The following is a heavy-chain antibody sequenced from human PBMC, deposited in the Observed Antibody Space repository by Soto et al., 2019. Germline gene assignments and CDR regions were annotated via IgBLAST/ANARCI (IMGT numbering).Heavy chain of an antibody. V-gene: IGHV3-30*18. Sequence: QVQLVESGGGVVQPGRSLRLSCAASGFTFSSYAMHWVRQAPGKGLEWVAIISYGGSNKYYAGSVKGRFTISRDNSKNTLYLQLNSLRIEDTAVYYCAKDSGIRDGYNVFDFWDQGTLVTVSS. D-gene: IGHD5-12*01. J-gene: IGHJ4*02. CDR1: GFTFSSYA. CDR3: AKDSGIRDGYNVFDF. CDR2: ISYGGSNK.